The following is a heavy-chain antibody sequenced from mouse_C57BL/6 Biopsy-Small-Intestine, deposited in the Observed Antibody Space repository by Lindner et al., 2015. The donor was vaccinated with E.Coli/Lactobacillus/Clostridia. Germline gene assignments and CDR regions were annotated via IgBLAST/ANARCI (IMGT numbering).Heavy chain of an antibody. J-gene: IGHJ2*01. CDR3: ARVVSSGLYYFDY. D-gene: IGHD2-2*01. Sequence: NYAQKFQGRVSITADESTSTAYMELSSLRSEDTAVYYRARVVSSGLYYFDYWGQGTLVTVSS. V-gene: IGHV14-2*02.